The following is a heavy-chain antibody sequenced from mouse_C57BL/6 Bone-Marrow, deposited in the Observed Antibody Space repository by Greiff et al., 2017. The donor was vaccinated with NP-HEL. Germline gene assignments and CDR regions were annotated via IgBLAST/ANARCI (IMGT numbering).Heavy chain of an antibody. CDR2: IYPGGGYT. CDR3: ARRRGSSGLGD. J-gene: IGHJ3*01. CDR1: GYTFTNYW. V-gene: IGHV1-63*01. D-gene: IGHD3-2*02. Sequence: QVQLQQSGAELVRPGTSVKMSCKASGYTFTNYWIGWAKQRPGHGLAWIGDIYPGGGYTNYNEKFKGKATLTADKSSSTAYMQFSSLTSEDSAIYYCARRRGSSGLGDWGQGTLVTVSA.